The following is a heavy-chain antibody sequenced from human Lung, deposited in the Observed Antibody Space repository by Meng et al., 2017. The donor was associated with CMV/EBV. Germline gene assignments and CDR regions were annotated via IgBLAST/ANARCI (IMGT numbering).Heavy chain of an antibody. CDR2: TYYRSKWYH. Sequence: QEQLQQSGPRLVTPSQTLSPTCAIAGDIVSSNSAAWHWIRQSPSRGLEWLGRTYYRSKWYHEYAVSVKSRITISPDTPKNQFSLQLNSMTPEDTAVYYCARGINGGCGDWGQGTLVTVSS. V-gene: IGHV6-1*01. CDR3: ARGINGGCGD. J-gene: IGHJ4*02. D-gene: IGHD4-23*01. CDR1: GDIVSSNSAA.